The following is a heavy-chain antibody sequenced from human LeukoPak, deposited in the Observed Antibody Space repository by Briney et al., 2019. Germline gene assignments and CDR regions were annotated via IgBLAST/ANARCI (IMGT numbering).Heavy chain of an antibody. D-gene: IGHD3-22*01. CDR2: IYSGGST. V-gene: IGHV3-66*02. CDR1: GFTVSSNY. Sequence: GGSLRLSCAASGFTVSSNYMSWVRQAPGKGLEWVSVIYSGGSTYYADSVKGRFTISRDNSKHTLYLQMNSLRAEDTAVYYCARGPLGHYYDSSGYYDWGQGTLVTASS. CDR3: ARGPLGHYYDSSGYYD. J-gene: IGHJ4*02.